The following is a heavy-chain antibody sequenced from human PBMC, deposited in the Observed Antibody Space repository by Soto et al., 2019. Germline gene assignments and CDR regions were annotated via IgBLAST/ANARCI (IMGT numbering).Heavy chain of an antibody. D-gene: IGHD3-3*01. Sequence: QVQLVQSGAEVKKPGSSVKVSCKASGGTFSSYAISWVRQAPGQGLEWMGGIIPIFGTANYAQKFQGRVTITADKSTSTAYMELSSLRSEDTAVYYCARDLKYYDFWSGSLAFDYWGQGPLVTVSS. CDR3: ARDLKYYDFWSGSLAFDY. J-gene: IGHJ4*02. CDR1: GGTFSSYA. CDR2: IIPIFGTA. V-gene: IGHV1-69*06.